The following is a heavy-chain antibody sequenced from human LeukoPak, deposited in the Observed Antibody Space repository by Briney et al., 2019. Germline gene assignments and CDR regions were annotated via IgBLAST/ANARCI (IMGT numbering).Heavy chain of an antibody. Sequence: SETLSLTCAVYGGSFSGYYWSWIRQPPGKGLEWIGEINHSGSTNYNPSLKSRVTISVDTSKNQFSLKLSSVTAADTAVYYCATLVYLHYDFDYWGQGTLVTVSS. D-gene: IGHD2-8*01. V-gene: IGHV4-34*01. CDR3: ATLVYLHYDFDY. CDR2: INHSGST. J-gene: IGHJ4*02. CDR1: GGSFSGYY.